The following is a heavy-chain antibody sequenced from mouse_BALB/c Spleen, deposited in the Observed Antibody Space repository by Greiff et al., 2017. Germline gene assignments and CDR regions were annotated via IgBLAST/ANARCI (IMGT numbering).Heavy chain of an antibody. V-gene: IGHV5-12-2*01. CDR1: GFTFSSYT. CDR2: ISNGGGST. CDR3: ARQGYGSSLYYAMDY. J-gene: IGHJ4*01. Sequence: EVKLVESGGGLVQPGGSLKLSCAASGFTFSSYTMSWVRQTPEKRLEWVAYISNGGGSTYYPDTVKGRFTISRDNAKNTLYLQMSSLKSEDTAMYYCARQGYGSSLYYAMDYWGQGTSVTVSS. D-gene: IGHD1-1*01.